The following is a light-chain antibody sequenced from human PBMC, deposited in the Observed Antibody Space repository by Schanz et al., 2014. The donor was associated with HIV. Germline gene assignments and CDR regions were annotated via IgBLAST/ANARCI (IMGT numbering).Light chain of an antibody. Sequence: IQMTQSPSTVSASVGDRVTITCRASQTIGRLMAWYQQKPGRAPNLLIYQASTLETGVPSRFSASGSGTEFTLTISSLQPEDFATYYCLQHNTYPWTFGQGTKVE. V-gene: IGKV1-5*03. J-gene: IGKJ1*01. CDR2: QAS. CDR1: QTIGRL. CDR3: LQHNTYPWT.